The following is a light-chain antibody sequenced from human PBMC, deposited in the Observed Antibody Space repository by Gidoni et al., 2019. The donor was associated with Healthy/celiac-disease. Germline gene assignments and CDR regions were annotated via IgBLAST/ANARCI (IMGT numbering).Light chain of an antibody. CDR3: QQYGSSPMYT. J-gene: IGKJ2*01. Sequence: DMVLTQSPGTLSLSPGERATLSCRASQSVSSSYLAWYQQKPGQAPRLLIYGASSRATGIPDRFSGSGSGTDFTLTINRLEPEDFAVYYCQQYGSSPMYTFGQGTKLEIK. CDR1: QSVSSSY. CDR2: GAS. V-gene: IGKV3-20*01.